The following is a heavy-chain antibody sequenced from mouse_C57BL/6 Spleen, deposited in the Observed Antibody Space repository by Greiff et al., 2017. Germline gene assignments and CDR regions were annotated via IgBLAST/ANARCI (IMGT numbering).Heavy chain of an antibody. CDR3: ARIEGLRRDYYAMDY. V-gene: IGHV8-8*01. Sequence: QVTLKESGPGILQPSQTLSLTCSFSGFSLSTFGMGVGWIRQPSGKGLEWLAHIWWDADKCYNPALKSRHTISKDTSKNQLFLKIANVDTADTATYDCARIEGLRRDYYAMDYWGQGTSVTVSA. D-gene: IGHD2-4*01. CDR2: IWWDADK. J-gene: IGHJ4*01. CDR1: GFSLSTFGMG.